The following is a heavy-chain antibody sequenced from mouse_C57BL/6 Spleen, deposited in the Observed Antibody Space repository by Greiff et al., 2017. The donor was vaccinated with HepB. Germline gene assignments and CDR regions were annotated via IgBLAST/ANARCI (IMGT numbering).Heavy chain of an antibody. J-gene: IGHJ4*01. CDR3: ARNNWPYAMDY. CDR2: IYPGDGDT. CDR1: GYAFSSSW. D-gene: IGHD4-1*01. V-gene: IGHV1-82*01. Sequence: QVQLKQSGPELVKPGASVKISCKASGYAFSSSWMNWVKQRPGKGLEWIGRIYPGDGDTNYNGKFKGKATLTADKSSSTAYMQLSSLTSEDSAVYFCARNNWPYAMDYWGQGTSVTVSS.